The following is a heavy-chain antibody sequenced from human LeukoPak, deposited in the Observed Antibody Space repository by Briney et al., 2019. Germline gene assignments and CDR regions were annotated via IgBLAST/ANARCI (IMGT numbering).Heavy chain of an antibody. CDR3: AGAIAARAYNPYFDY. V-gene: IGHV4-30-2*01. CDR1: GGSISSGGYS. J-gene: IGHJ4*02. CDR2: IYHSGST. Sequence: SQTLSLTCAVSGGSISSGGYSWSWLRQPPGKGLEWIGYIYHSGSTYYNPSLKSRVTISVDRSKNQFSLKLSSVTAADTAVYYCAGAIAARAYNPYFDYWGQGTLVTVSS. D-gene: IGHD6-6*01.